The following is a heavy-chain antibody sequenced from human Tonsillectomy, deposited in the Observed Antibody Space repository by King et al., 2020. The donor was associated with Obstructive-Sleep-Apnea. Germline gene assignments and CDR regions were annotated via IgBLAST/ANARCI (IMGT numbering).Heavy chain of an antibody. V-gene: IGHV4-34*01. Sequence: VQLQQWGAGLLKPSETLSLTCAVYGGSFSAYYWGWIRQPPGKGLEWSGEINHSGSTNCNSSLKSRVTISVDTSRNQFSLKLHSVTAADTAVYYCARVLGAAGPDYFFDYWGQGTLVTVSS. D-gene: IGHD3-16*01. J-gene: IGHJ4*02. CDR1: GGSFSAYY. CDR2: INHSGST. CDR3: ARVLGAAGPDYFFDY.